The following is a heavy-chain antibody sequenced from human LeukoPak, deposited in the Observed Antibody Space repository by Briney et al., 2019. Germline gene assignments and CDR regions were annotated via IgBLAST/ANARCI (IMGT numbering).Heavy chain of an antibody. D-gene: IGHD3-22*01. CDR3: ARDYKAYYYDSILGY. CDR1: GFTFSSYG. Sequence: GGSLRLSCAASGFTFSSYGMHWVRQAPGKGLEWVAVISYDGSNKYYADSVKGRFTISRDNSKNTLYLQMNSLRAEDTAVYYCARDYKAYYYDSILGYWGQGTLVTVSS. CDR2: ISYDGSNK. J-gene: IGHJ4*02. V-gene: IGHV3-30*03.